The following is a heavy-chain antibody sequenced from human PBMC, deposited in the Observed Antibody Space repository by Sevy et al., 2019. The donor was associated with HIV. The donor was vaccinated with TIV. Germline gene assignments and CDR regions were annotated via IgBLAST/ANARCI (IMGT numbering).Heavy chain of an antibody. Sequence: GGSLRLSCAGYGFSFSGSDMHWVHQPTGKGLEWISSIGTLGDTFYADSVKGRFTISTDNAKRSWYLEMSSLRAGDTAIYYCVRGLQTHCDRTACPLDHWGQGTLVTVSS. J-gene: IGHJ5*02. CDR1: GFSFSGSD. CDR3: VRGLQTHCDRTACPLDH. D-gene: IGHD2-21*01. CDR2: IGTLGDT. V-gene: IGHV3-13*01.